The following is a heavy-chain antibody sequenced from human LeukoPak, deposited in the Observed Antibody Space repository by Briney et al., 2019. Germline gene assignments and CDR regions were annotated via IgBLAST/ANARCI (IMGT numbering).Heavy chain of an antibody. Sequence: PSETLSLTCAVYGGSFSGYYWSWIRQPPGKGLEWIGEINHSGSTNYNPSLKSRVTISVDTSKNLFSLKLSSVTAADTAVYYSARAGGSIVVVPAAPLYYFDYWGQGTLVTVSS. J-gene: IGHJ4*02. V-gene: IGHV4-34*01. CDR3: ARAGGSIVVVPAAPLYYFDY. CDR1: GGSFSGYY. D-gene: IGHD2-2*01. CDR2: INHSGST.